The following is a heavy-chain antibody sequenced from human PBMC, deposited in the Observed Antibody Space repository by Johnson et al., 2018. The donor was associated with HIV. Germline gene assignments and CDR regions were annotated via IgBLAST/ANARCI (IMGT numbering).Heavy chain of an antibody. Sequence: VQLVESGGGVVQPGRSLRLSCTASGFIFGDYAMTWLRQAPGEWLEWVGFIRSKAYGGTTEYAASVKGRFSISRDDSKNTLYLQMNSLRAEDTAVYYCASCISYYYDKTPTGVDAFDIWGQVTMVTVSS. D-gene: IGHD3-22*01. J-gene: IGHJ3*02. CDR1: GFIFGDYA. CDR3: ASCISYYYDKTPTGVDAFDI. V-gene: IGHV3-49*03. CDR2: IRSKAYGGTT.